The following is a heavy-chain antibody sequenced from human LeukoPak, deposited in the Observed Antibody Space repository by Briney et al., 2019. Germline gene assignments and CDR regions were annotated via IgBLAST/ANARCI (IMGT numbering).Heavy chain of an antibody. J-gene: IGHJ5*02. D-gene: IGHD3-3*01. CDR2: MNPNSVNT. CDR3: ARDRTYDFWSGYYTGENWFDP. Sequence: ASVKVSCKASGYTFTSYDINWVRQATGQGLEWMGWMNPNSVNTGYAQKFQGRVTMTRNTSISTAYMELSSLRSEDTAVYYCARDRTYDFWSGYYTGENWFDPWGQGTLVTVSS. V-gene: IGHV1-8*01. CDR1: GYTFTSYD.